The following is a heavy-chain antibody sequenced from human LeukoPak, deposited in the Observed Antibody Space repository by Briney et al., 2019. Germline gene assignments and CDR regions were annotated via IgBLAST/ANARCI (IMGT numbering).Heavy chain of an antibody. CDR2: ISYDGSNK. D-gene: IGHD3-10*01. J-gene: IGHJ4*02. Sequence: GGSLRLSCAASGFTFSSYTMHWVRQAPGKGLEWVAVISYDGSNKYYADSVKGRFTISRDNAKNSLYLQMNSLRAEDTAVYYCARDTMVRGVIITFIDYWGQGTLVTVSS. CDR3: ARDTMVRGVIITFIDY. V-gene: IGHV3-30-3*01. CDR1: GFTFSSYT.